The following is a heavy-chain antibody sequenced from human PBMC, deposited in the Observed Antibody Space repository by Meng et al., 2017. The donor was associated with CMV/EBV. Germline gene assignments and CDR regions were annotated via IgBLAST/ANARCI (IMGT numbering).Heavy chain of an antibody. CDR1: GYTFTSYY. J-gene: IGHJ4*02. V-gene: IGHV1-46*01. D-gene: IGHD3-3*01. Sequence: ASVKVSCKASGYTFTSYYMHWVRQAPGQGLEWMGIVNPSGGSTSYAQKFQGRVTMTRDTSTSTVYMELSSLRSEDTAVYYRARRGVVIGDFDYWGQGTLVTVSS. CDR3: ARRGVVIGDFDY. CDR2: VNPSGGST.